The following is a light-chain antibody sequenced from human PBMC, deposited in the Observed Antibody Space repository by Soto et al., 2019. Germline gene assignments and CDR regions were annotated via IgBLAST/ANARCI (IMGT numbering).Light chain of an antibody. J-gene: IGKJ4*02. Sequence: DIQMTQCPSTVSASVGDRVTITCRASQSINNLLAWYQQKPGKAPKLLIYKASNLESGVPSRFSGNGSGTEFTLTISSLQPDDFATYYCQQYTSYSPFGGGTKVEIK. CDR1: QSINNL. V-gene: IGKV1-5*03. CDR3: QQYTSYSP. CDR2: KAS.